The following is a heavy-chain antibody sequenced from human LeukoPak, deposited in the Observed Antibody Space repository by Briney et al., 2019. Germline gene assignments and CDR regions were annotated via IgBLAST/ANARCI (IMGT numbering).Heavy chain of an antibody. CDR3: ARALRSDNLINLESYYYYMDV. J-gene: IGHJ6*03. Sequence: GASVKVSCKASGYTFTSYDINWVRQATGQGLEWMGWMNTNSGNTGYAQKFQGRVTITRNTSISTAYMELSSLRSEDTAVYYCARALRSDNLINLESYYYYMDVWGKGTTVTVSS. V-gene: IGHV1-8*03. CDR1: GYTFTSYD. CDR2: MNTNSGNT. D-gene: IGHD3-16*01.